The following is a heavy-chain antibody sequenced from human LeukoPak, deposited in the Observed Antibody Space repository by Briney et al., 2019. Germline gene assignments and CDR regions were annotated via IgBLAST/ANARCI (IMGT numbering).Heavy chain of an antibody. V-gene: IGHV4-39*01. CDR1: GGSISSSSYY. J-gene: IGHJ4*02. D-gene: IGHD3-22*01. Sequence: LETLSLTCTVSGGSISSSSYYWGWIRQPPGKGLEWIGSIYYSGSTYYNPSLKSRVTISVDTSKNQFSLKLSSVTAADTAVYYCARRVEYYDSSGYYRAYFDYWGQGTLVTVSS. CDR3: ARRVEYYDSSGYYRAYFDY. CDR2: IYYSGST.